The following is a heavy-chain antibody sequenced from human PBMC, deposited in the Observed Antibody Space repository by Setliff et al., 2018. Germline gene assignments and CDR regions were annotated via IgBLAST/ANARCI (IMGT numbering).Heavy chain of an antibody. Sequence: SETLSLTCTVSGYSISSGHYWGWIRQPPGKGLEWIAYMHSSGTTYRNPSLESRVSISVDTSKNQFSLKLSSVTAADTAVYYCARESRYYYDNLGTLDYWGQGTLVTVS. CDR3: ARESRYYYDNLGTLDY. D-gene: IGHD3-22*01. CDR1: GYSISSGHY. J-gene: IGHJ4*02. CDR2: MHSSGTT. V-gene: IGHV4-38-2*02.